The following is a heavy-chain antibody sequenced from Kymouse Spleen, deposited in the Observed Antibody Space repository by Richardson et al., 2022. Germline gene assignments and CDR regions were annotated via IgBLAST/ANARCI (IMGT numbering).Heavy chain of an antibody. D-gene: IGHD3-9*01. J-gene: IGHJ4*02. Sequence: EVQLVESGGGLVKPGGSLRLSCAASGFTFSNAWMSWVRQAPGKGLEWVGRIKSKTDGGTTDYAAPVKGRFTISRDDSKNTLYLQMNSLKTEDTAVYYCTTGLRYFDWLSVFDYWGQGTLVTVSS. CDR2: IKSKTDGGTT. CDR3: TTGLRYFDWLSVFDY. CDR1: GFTFSNAW. V-gene: IGHV3-15*01.